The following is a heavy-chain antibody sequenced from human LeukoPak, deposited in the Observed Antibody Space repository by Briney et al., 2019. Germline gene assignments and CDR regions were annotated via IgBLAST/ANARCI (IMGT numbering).Heavy chain of an antibody. CDR2: IIPIFGTA. V-gene: IGHV1-69*13. J-gene: IGHJ4*02. CDR3: ARVAGAGNQIDY. Sequence: GASVKVSCKASGGTFSSYAISWVRQAPGQGLEWMGGIIPIFGTANYAQKFQGRVTITADESTSTAYMELSSLRSEDTAVYYCARVAGAGNQIDYWGQGTLVTVSS. D-gene: IGHD6-19*01. CDR1: GGTFSSYA.